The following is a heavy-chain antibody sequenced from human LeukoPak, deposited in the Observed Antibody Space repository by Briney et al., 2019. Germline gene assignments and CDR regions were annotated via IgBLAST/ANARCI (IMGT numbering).Heavy chain of an antibody. V-gene: IGHV2-5*01. Sequence: SGPTLVKPTQTLTLTCTFSGFSLSTSGVGVGWIRQPPGKALEWLALIYWNDDKRYSPSLKSRLTITKDTSKNQVVLTMTNMDPVDTATYYCAHSLRFLEWLPPTNYFDYWGQGTLVTVSS. D-gene: IGHD3-3*01. CDR1: GFSLSTSGVG. J-gene: IGHJ4*02. CDR3: AHSLRFLEWLPPTNYFDY. CDR2: IYWNDDK.